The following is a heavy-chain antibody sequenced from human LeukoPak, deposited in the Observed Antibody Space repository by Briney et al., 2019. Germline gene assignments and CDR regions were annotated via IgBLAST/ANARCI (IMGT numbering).Heavy chain of an antibody. CDR2: ISSSSSTI. V-gene: IGHV3-48*04. Sequence: GGSLRLSCAASGFTFSSYSMNWVRQAPGKGLEWVSYISSSSSTIYYADSVKGRFTIFRDNAKNSLYLQMNSLRAEDTAVYYCARDRIKDYYDSSGSIGAYDAFDIWGQGTMVTVSS. CDR3: ARDRIKDYYDSSGSIGAYDAFDI. CDR1: GFTFSSYS. J-gene: IGHJ3*02. D-gene: IGHD3-22*01.